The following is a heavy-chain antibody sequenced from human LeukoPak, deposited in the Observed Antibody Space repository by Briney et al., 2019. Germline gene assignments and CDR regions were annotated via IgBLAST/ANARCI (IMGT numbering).Heavy chain of an antibody. Sequence: GASVKVSCKASGGTFSSYAISWVRQAPGQGLEWMGIINPSGGSTTYAREFQGRLTMTRDTSTSTVYMELTSLRSEDTAVYYCARTGMVAATFDYWGQGTLVTVSS. J-gene: IGHJ4*02. D-gene: IGHD2-15*01. CDR1: GGTFSSYA. V-gene: IGHV1-46*01. CDR3: ARTGMVAATFDY. CDR2: INPSGGST.